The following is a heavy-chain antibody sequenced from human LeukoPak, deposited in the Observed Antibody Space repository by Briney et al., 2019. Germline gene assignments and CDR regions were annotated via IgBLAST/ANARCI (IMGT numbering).Heavy chain of an antibody. Sequence: GGSLRLSCAASGFTFSSYAMSWVRQAPGKGLEWVSAISGSGGSTYYADSVKGRLTISRDNSKNTLYLQMNSLRAEDTAVYYCAKDLEPGIAPTGWFDPWGQGTLVTVSS. D-gene: IGHD6-13*01. V-gene: IGHV3-23*01. J-gene: IGHJ5*02. CDR3: AKDLEPGIAPTGWFDP. CDR2: ISGSGGST. CDR1: GFTFSSYA.